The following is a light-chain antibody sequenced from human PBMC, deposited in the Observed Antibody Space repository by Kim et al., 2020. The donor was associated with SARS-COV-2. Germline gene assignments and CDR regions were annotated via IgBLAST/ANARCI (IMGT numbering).Light chain of an antibody. CDR2: DAS. Sequence: EIVMTQSPATLSVSPGGRVTLSCRASQSISSHLAWYQQKPGQSPRLVIYDASTRATGFPARFSGSGSGTEFTLTISSLQSEDFAVYYCQQYHNWPPWTFGQGTKLEI. CDR1: QSISSH. J-gene: IGKJ1*01. CDR3: QQYHNWPPWT. V-gene: IGKV3-15*01.